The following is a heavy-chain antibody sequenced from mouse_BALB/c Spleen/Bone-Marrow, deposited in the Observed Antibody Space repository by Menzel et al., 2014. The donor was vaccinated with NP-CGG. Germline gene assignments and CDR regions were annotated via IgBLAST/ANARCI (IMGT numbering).Heavy chain of an antibody. CDR2: ILPGSGIT. Sequence: VQLQQSGAELMKPGASVKISCKATGYTFSSYWIEWVKQRPGLGLEWIGEILPGSGITNYNEKFKGKATFTADTSSNPAYMQLSGLTSEDSAVYYCTRGGSYYRYLDYWGQGTTLTVSS. J-gene: IGHJ2*01. CDR1: GYTFSSYW. D-gene: IGHD2-14*01. CDR3: TRGGSYYRYLDY. V-gene: IGHV1-9*01.